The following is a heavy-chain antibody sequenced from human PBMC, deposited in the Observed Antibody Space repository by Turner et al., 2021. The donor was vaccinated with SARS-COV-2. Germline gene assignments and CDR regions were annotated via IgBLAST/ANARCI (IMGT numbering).Heavy chain of an antibody. V-gene: IGHV3-21*01. CDR1: GFTFSSYS. D-gene: IGHD2-2*01. Sequence: EVQLVESGGGLVKPGGSLRLSCAASGFTFSSYSMNWVRQAPGKGLEWVSSISSSSSNIYYADAVKGRFTISRDNAKNSLYLQMNSLRAEDTAVYYRARDGRIPSCEAWGQGTLVTVSS. CDR2: ISSSSSNI. J-gene: IGHJ5*02. CDR3: ARDGRIPSCEA.